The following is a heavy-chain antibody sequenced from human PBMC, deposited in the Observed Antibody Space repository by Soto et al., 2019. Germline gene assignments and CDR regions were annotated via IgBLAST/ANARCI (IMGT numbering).Heavy chain of an antibody. D-gene: IGHD3-22*01. CDR2: IIPIFGTA. J-gene: IGHJ6*01. V-gene: IGHV1-69*13. CDR1: GGTFSSYA. Sequence: GASVKVSCKASGGTFSSYAISWVRQAPGQGLEWMGGIIPIFGTANYAQKFQGRVTITADESTSTAYMELSSLRSEDTAVYYCARPYYYDSSGIYGMDVWGEGTTVTVSS. CDR3: ARPYYYDSSGIYGMDV.